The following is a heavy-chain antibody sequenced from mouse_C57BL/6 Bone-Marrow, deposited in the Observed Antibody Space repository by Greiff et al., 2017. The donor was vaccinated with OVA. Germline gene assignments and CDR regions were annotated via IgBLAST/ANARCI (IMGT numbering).Heavy chain of an antibody. J-gene: IGHJ1*03. V-gene: IGHV1-52*01. CDR2: IDPSDSDT. CDR3: ARLYDCSTNGDFDC. CDR1: GYTFTSYW. D-gene: IGHD2-3*01. Sequence: QVQLQQPGAELVRPGSSVKLSCTASGYTFTSYWMHWVKQRPIQGLEWIGNIDPSDSDTHYNQKFKGKATLTVDKSSSTAYMQLSSLTSEDSAVYYCARLYDCSTNGDFDCWGKGTTVTVSS.